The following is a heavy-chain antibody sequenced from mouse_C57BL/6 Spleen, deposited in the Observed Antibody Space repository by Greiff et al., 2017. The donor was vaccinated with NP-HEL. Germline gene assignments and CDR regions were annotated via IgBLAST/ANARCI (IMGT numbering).Heavy chain of an antibody. CDR3: TRRAPYYYAMDY. CDR1: GYTFTDYE. J-gene: IGHJ4*01. CDR2: IDPETGGT. Sequence: QVQLQQSGAELVRPGASVTLSCKASGYTFTDYEMHWVKQTPVHGLEWIGAIDPETGGTAYNQKFKGKAILTADKSSSTAYMELRSLTSEDSAVYYCTRRAPYYYAMDYWGQGTSVTVSS. V-gene: IGHV1-15*01. D-gene: IGHD3-3*01.